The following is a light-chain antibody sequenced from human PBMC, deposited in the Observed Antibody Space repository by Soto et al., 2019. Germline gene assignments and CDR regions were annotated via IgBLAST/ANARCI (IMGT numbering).Light chain of an antibody. V-gene: IGLV2-14*01. CDR1: SSDIGGHDY. J-gene: IGLJ1*01. Sequence: QSALTQPASVSGSPGQSITISCTGTSSDIGGHDYVSWYQQHPGKAPKLIISEVSNRPSGVSNRFSGSKSGNTASLTISGLQADDEAEYYCSSSTSSSTLYVFGTGTKVTVL. CDR3: SSSTSSSTLYV. CDR2: EVS.